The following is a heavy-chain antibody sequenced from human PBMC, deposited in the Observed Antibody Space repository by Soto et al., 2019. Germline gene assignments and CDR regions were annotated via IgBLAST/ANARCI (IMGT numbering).Heavy chain of an antibody. CDR2: ISYDGSNK. CDR1: GFTFSSYG. D-gene: IGHD2-15*01. J-gene: IGHJ4*02. Sequence: QVQLVESGGGVVQPGRSLRLSCAASGFTFSSYGMHWVRQAPGKGLEWVAVISYDGSNKYYADSVKGRFTISRDNSKNTLYLQMNSLRAEDTAVYYCAKDQGYCSGGSCCYFDYWGQGTLVTVSS. CDR3: AKDQGYCSGGSCCYFDY. V-gene: IGHV3-30*18.